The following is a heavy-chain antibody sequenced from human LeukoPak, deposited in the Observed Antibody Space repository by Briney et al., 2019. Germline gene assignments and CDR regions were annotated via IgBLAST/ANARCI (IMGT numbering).Heavy chain of an antibody. J-gene: IGHJ4*02. V-gene: IGHV4-59*12. CDR1: GASLNDYY. Sequence: SETLSLTCTVSGASLNDYYWSWIRQPPGKALEWIGFIHSSGSANSNPSLTSRVTISIDTSKNQFSLNLRSLTAADTAVYFCASGAADGYNFGFDYWGQGPLAAVSS. CDR3: ASGAADGYNFGFDY. D-gene: IGHD5-24*01. CDR2: IHSSGSA.